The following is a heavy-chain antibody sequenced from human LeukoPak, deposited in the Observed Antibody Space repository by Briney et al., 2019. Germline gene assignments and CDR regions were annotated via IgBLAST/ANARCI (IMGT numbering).Heavy chain of an antibody. J-gene: IGHJ4*02. CDR3: ARRFLADSLWETSRYRGYFDY. Sequence: PSETLSLTCTVSNDSISNINYYWGWIRQPPGKRLEWIGSIYYSGSSYYNPSLKSRVTISVDTSRNQFFLNLTSVTATDTAVYYCARRFLADSLWETSRYRGYFDYWGQGTLVTVSS. CDR1: NDSISNINYY. V-gene: IGHV4-39*01. CDR2: IYYSGSS. D-gene: IGHD3-16*02.